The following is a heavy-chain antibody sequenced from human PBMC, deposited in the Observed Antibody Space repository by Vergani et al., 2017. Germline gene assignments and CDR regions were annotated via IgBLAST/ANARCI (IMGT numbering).Heavy chain of an antibody. CDR3: ARPHGDILPPDPRRLDY. CDR2: INPSGGST. CDR1: GYTFTNYY. V-gene: IGHV1-46*03. Sequence: QVLLVQSGAEVKKPGASVRVSCKTSGYTFTNYYIHWVRQAPGQGLEWMGIINPSGGSTTYAQQFLGSLTMTRDTSTITVYMDLSNLRSEDTAVYYCARPHGDILPPDPRRLDYWGQGTLVTVSS. J-gene: IGHJ4*02.